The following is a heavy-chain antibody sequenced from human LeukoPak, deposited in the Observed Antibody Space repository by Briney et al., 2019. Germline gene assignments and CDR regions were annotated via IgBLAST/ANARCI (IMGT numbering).Heavy chain of an antibody. D-gene: IGHD6-19*01. Sequence: ASVKVSCKASGYTFTNYGISWVRQAPGQGLEWMGWISAYNGNTNNAQKFQGRVTMTTGTSTSTAYMELRYLRSDDTAVYYCATDAGIAVTGLPFFWGQGTLVTVSS. CDR3: ATDAGIAVTGLPFF. J-gene: IGHJ4*02. CDR2: ISAYNGNT. V-gene: IGHV1-18*01. CDR1: GYTFTNYG.